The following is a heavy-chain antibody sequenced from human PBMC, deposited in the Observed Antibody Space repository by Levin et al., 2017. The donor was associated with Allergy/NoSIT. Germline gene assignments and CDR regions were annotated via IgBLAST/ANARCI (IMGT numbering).Heavy chain of an antibody. V-gene: IGHV1-46*01. Sequence: GGSLRLSCKASGYTFTSYYMHWVRQAPGQGLEWMGIINPSGGSTSYAQKFQGRVTMTRDTSTSTVYMELSSLRSEDTAVYYCARGRDENNWFDPWGQGTLVTVSS. CDR3: ARGRDENNWFDP. D-gene: IGHD2/OR15-2a*01. J-gene: IGHJ5*02. CDR2: INPSGGST. CDR1: GYTFTSYY.